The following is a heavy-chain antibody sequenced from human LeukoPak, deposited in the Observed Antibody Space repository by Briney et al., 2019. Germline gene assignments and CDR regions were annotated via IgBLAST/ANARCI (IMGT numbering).Heavy chain of an antibody. CDR3: ARSTTVTQYYFDY. Sequence: EASVKVSCKASGGTFSSYAISWVRQAPGQGLEWMGGIIPIFGTANYAQKFQGRVTITADESTSTAYMELSSLRSEDTAVYYCARSTTVTQYYFDYWGQGTLVTVSS. CDR2: IIPIFGTA. V-gene: IGHV1-69*01. CDR1: GGTFSSYA. D-gene: IGHD4-17*01. J-gene: IGHJ4*02.